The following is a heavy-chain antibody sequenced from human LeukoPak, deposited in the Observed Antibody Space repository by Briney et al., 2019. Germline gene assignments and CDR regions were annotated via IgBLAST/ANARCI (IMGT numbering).Heavy chain of an antibody. CDR2: IYYSGST. V-gene: IGHV4-39*01. Sequence: PSETLSLTCTVSGGSISSSSYYWGWIRQPPGKGLEWIGSIYYSGSTYYNPSLKSRVTISVDTSKNQFSLKLSSVTAADTAVYYCAIHPPNNDYGDYDYYYGMDVWGQGTTVTVSS. CDR3: AIHPPNNDYGDYDYYYGMDV. D-gene: IGHD4-17*01. J-gene: IGHJ6*02. CDR1: GGSISSSSYY.